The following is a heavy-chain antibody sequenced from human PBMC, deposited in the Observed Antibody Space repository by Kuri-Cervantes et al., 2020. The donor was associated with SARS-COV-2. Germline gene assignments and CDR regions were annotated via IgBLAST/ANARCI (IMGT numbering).Heavy chain of an antibody. CDR2: IIPIFGTA. V-gene: IGHV1-69*06. Sequence: SVKVSCKASGYTFTSYAISWVRQAPGQGLEWMGGIIPIFGTANYAQKFQGRVTITADKSTSTAYMELSSLRSDDTAVYYCARRRLAVAGAEFDYWGQGTLVTVSS. D-gene: IGHD6-19*01. J-gene: IGHJ4*02. CDR3: ARRRLAVAGAEFDY. CDR1: GYTFTSYA.